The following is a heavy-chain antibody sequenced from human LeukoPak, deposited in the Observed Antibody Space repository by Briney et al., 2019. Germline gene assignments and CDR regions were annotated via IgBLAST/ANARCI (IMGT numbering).Heavy chain of an antibody. CDR2: MNPKSGDT. CDR3: ARDYDSSGYYFQVGY. Sequence: GASVKVSCKASGYSFTNYDINWVRQATGQGLEWMGWMNPKSGDTGYSQKFQGRVFITRDTSINTAYMELSSLGSDDTAVYYCARDYDSSGYYFQVGYWGQGTLVTVSS. V-gene: IGHV1-8*03. J-gene: IGHJ4*02. CDR1: GYSFTNYD. D-gene: IGHD3-22*01.